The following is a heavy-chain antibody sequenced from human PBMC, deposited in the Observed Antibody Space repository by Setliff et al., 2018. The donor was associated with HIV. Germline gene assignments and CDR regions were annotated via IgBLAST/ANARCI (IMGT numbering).Heavy chain of an antibody. J-gene: IGHJ4*02. CDR2: ISGYNGKT. CDR3: AREGVATPDEEGYYFDQ. Sequence: ASVKVSCKASGYPLSNYGISWVRQAPGLGLEWMGWISGYNGKTDFAQKFQDRVIVTTDTSTDTVYMEVMRLTSDDTAVYFCAREGVATPDEEGYYFDQWGQGTLVTVSS. V-gene: IGHV1-18*01. CDR1: GYPLSNYG.